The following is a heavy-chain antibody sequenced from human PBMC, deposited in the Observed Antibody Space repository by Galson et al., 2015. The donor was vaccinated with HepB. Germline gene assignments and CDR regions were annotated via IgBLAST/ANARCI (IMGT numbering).Heavy chain of an antibody. V-gene: IGHV1-2*06. CDR2: IKPDSGIT. CDR3: ARDHTTMVQGVIMRTFDY. CDR1: GYTFTGYY. J-gene: IGHJ4*02. D-gene: IGHD3-10*01. Sequence: SVKVSCKASGYTFTGYYMHWVRQAPGQGLEWMGRIKPDSGITNYAEKFQGRVTMTRGTSIRTVYMELSRLRSDDTAVYFCARDHTTMVQGVIMRTFDYWGQGTLVTVSS.